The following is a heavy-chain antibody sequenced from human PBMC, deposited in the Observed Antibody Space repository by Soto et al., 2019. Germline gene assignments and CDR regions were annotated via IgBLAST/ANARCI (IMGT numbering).Heavy chain of an antibody. J-gene: IGHJ4*02. D-gene: IGHD3-10*01. Sequence: QVQLQESGPGLVKPSQTLSLTCTVSGGSISSGGYYWSWIRQHPGKGLEWIGYIYYSGSTYYNPSLQSRVAISVDTSKNELSRKLSSVTAADTAVYYCASTVVLLWFGELLAHFDYWGQGTLVTVSS. CDR3: ASTVVLLWFGELLAHFDY. V-gene: IGHV4-31*03. CDR1: GGSISSGGYY. CDR2: IYYSGST.